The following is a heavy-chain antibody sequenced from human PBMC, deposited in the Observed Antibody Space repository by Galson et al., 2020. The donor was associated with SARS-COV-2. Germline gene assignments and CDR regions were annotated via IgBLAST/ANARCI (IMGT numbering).Heavy chain of an antibody. J-gene: IGHJ4*02. CDR2: ISAYNGNT. CDR3: ARDLGDYGDYFMGGWFDY. D-gene: IGHD4-17*01. Sequence: ASVKVSCKASGYTFTSYGISWVRQAPGQGLEWMGWISAYNGNTNYAQKLQGRVTMTTDTSTSTAYMELRSLRSDDTAVYYCARDLGDYGDYFMGGWFDYWGQGTLVTVSS. CDR1: GYTFTSYG. V-gene: IGHV1-18*01.